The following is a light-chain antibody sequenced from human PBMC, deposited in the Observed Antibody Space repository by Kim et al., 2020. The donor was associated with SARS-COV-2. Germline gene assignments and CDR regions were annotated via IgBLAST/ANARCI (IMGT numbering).Light chain of an antibody. Sequence: KTVTSSRTRSSGSIDDNYVQWYQQRPGGVPTAVIYEDDQRPSGVSDRFSGSIDNSSNSASLTISGLRTEDEADYYCQSYNRDNVLFGGGTQLTVL. J-gene: IGLJ2*01. CDR1: SGSIDDNY. CDR3: QSYNRDNVL. V-gene: IGLV6-57*03. CDR2: EDD.